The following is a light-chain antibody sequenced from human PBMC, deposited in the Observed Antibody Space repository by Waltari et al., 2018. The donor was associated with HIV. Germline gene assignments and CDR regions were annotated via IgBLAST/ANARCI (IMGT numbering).Light chain of an antibody. J-gene: IGLJ2*01. Sequence: QSAMTNHAYVSGAPGQSTTIPRTGTGSAVGGYTLVYWYQQHPSKAPKPMMYEVSKRPSGVSNRFSGSKSGNTASLTISGLQAEDEADYYCCSYAGSSTLPFGGGTKLTVL. CDR3: CSYAGSSTLP. CDR2: EVS. CDR1: GSAVGGYTL. V-gene: IGLV2-23*01.